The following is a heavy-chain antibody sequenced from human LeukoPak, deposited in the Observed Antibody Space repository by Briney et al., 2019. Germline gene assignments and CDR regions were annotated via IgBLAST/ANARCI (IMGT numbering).Heavy chain of an antibody. CDR3: AKDIVGATPWFDS. CDR1: GYTFTGYY. Sequence: ASVKVSCKASGYTFTGYYIHWVRQAPGQGLEWMGWINPKSGGTNYAQKFQGRVTMTRDTSISTAYMELSRLRSDDTAVYYCAKDIVGATPWFDSWGQGTLVTVSS. J-gene: IGHJ5*01. D-gene: IGHD1-26*01. V-gene: IGHV1-2*02. CDR2: INPKSGGT.